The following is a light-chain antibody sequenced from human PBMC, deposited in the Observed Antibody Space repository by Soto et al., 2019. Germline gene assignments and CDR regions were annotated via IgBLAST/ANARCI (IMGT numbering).Light chain of an antibody. CDR2: GAS. CDR3: QQYNSWPWT. V-gene: IGKV3-15*01. Sequence: EMVMTQSPATLSVSPGERATLSCRASRSVSTNLAWYQQTPGQAPRLLIYGASTRATGLPPRFSASGSGTEFTLTISSLQSEDFAVYYCQQYNSWPWTFGQGT. J-gene: IGKJ1*01. CDR1: RSVSTN.